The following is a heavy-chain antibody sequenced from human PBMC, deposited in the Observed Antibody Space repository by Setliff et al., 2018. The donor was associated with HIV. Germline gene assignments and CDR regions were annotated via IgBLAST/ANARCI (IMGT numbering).Heavy chain of an antibody. CDR3: ARIKAFGSGSYPLDF. D-gene: IGHD3-10*01. Sequence: SETLSLTCTVSGGSISSSSYYWDWIRQPPGKSLAWVGSIFYTGSTNYRPSLESRITISLDTSKSHFSLKLQPVTAADTAVYYCARIKAFGSGSYPLDFWGQGTPVTVSS. J-gene: IGHJ4*02. CDR1: GGSISSSSYY. V-gene: IGHV4-39*02. CDR2: IFYTGST.